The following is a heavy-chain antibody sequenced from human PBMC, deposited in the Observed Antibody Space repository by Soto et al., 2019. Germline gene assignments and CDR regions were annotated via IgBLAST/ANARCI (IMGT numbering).Heavy chain of an antibody. Sequence: EVQLVESGGGLVQPGGSLRLSCAASGFTFSSYDMHWVRQATGKGLEWVSAIGTAGDTYYPGSVKGRFTISRENAKNSLYLQMTRLRAGDTAVYYCARVSSPGLAVAGDWYFDLWGRGTLVTVSS. J-gene: IGHJ2*01. D-gene: IGHD6-19*01. CDR1: GFTFSSYD. CDR3: ARVSSPGLAVAGDWYFDL. V-gene: IGHV3-13*01. CDR2: IGTAGDT.